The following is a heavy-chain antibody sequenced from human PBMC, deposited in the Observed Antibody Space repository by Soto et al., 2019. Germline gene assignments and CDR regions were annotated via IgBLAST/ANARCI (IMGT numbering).Heavy chain of an antibody. CDR1: GYTFTSYD. J-gene: IGHJ6*02. V-gene: IGHV1-8*01. Sequence: ASVKVSCKASGYTFTSYDINWVRQATGQGLEWMGWMNPNSGNTGYAQKFQGRVTMTRNTSISTAYMELSSLRSEDTAVYYCARERAPMVRGVWAPRSGMDVWGQGTTVTVSS. CDR3: ARERAPMVRGVWAPRSGMDV. D-gene: IGHD3-10*01. CDR2: MNPNSGNT.